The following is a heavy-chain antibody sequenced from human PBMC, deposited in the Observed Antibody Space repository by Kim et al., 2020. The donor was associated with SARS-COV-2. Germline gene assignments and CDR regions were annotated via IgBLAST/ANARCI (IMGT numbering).Heavy chain of an antibody. J-gene: IGHJ4*02. Sequence: YYADSGKGRFTISRDKTKNSRYLQMNSLRAEDTAVYYCAREAATVTNDYWGQGTLVTVSS. V-gene: IGHV3-21*01. D-gene: IGHD4-17*01. CDR3: AREAATVTNDY.